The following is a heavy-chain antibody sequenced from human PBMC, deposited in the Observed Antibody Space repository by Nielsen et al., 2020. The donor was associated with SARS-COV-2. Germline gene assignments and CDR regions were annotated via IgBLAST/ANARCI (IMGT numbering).Heavy chain of an antibody. CDR1: GYTFTYYG. CDR2: ISAYDGNT. J-gene: IGHJ3*02. V-gene: IGHV1-18*01. Sequence: ASVKVSCKASGYTFTYYGVSWVRQAHGQGLEWMGWISAYDGNTNYAQKFQGRVTMTTDTSTSTAYMELRSLRSDDTAMYYCARDRGSSGRRDAFDIWGQGTMVTVSS. CDR3: ARDRGSSGRRDAFDI. D-gene: IGHD6-25*01.